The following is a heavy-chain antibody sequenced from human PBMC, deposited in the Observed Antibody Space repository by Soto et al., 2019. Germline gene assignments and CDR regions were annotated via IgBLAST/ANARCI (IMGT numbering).Heavy chain of an antibody. J-gene: IGHJ4*02. Sequence: SETLSLTCTVSGGSISSYYWSWIRQPPGKGLEWIGYIYYSGSTNYNPSLKSRVTISVDTSKNQFSLKLSSVTAADTAVYYCASSTYYDILTGYRPYYFDYWGQGTLVTVSS. CDR1: GGSISSYY. CDR2: IYYSGST. D-gene: IGHD3-9*01. CDR3: ASSTYYDILTGYRPYYFDY. V-gene: IGHV4-59*01.